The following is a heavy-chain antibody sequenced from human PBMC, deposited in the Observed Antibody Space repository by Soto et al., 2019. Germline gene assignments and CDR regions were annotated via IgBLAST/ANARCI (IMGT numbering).Heavy chain of an antibody. CDR3: ATDHREWVTTGWFDP. V-gene: IGHV4-39*07. D-gene: IGHD4-17*01. J-gene: IGHJ5*02. CDR1: GGSISSSRSY. CDR2: IFYSGST. Sequence: PSETLSLTCNVSGGSISSSRSYWAWIRQPPGKGLEWIANIFYSGSTYYNPSLASRVTVSVDTSKNQFSLKLSSLRSEDTAVYYCATDHREWVTTGWFDPWGQGTLVTVSS.